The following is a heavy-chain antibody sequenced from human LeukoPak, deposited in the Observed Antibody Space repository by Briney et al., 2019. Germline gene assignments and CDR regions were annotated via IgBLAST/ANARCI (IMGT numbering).Heavy chain of an antibody. J-gene: IGHJ1*01. D-gene: IGHD3-10*01. CDR1: GFSFSSYG. CDR2: IWYDGSNK. CDR3: ARSPFGEFSFQH. V-gene: IGHV3-33*01. Sequence: PGGSLRLSCAASGFSFSSYGMHWVRQAPGKGLEWVAVIWYDGSNKYHADSVKGRFTISRDNSKNTLYLQMNSLRAEDTAVYYCARSPFGEFSFQHWGQGTLVTVSS.